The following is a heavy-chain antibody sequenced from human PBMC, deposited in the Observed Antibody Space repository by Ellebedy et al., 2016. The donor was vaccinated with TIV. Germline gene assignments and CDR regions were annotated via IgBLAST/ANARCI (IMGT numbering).Heavy chain of an antibody. Sequence: MPSETLSLTCTVSGGSISSSSYYWGWIRQPPGKGLEWIGSIYYSGSTYYNPSLKSRVTISVDTSKNQFSLKLSSVTAADTAVYYCARYSRYFDWLLPYYWGQGTLVTVSS. CDR2: IYYSGST. V-gene: IGHV4-39*01. CDR1: GGSISSSSYY. D-gene: IGHD3-9*01. J-gene: IGHJ4*02. CDR3: ARYSRYFDWLLPYY.